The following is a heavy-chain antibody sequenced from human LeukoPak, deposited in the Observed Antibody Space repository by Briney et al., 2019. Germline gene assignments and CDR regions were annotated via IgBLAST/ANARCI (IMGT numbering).Heavy chain of an antibody. D-gene: IGHD3-3*01. Sequence: GRSLRLSCAASGFTFDDYAMHWVRQAPGKGLEWVSGISWNSGSIGYADSVKGRFTIPRDNAKNSLYLQMNSLRAEDTALYYCAQGALWSGYWRNYFDYWGQGTLVTVSS. V-gene: IGHV3-9*01. J-gene: IGHJ4*02. CDR2: ISWNSGSI. CDR1: GFTFDDYA. CDR3: AQGALWSGYWRNYFDY.